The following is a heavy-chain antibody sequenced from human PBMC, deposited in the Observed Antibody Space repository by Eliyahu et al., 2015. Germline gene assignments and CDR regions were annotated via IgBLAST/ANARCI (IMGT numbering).Heavy chain of an antibody. CDR2: ISSSSSTI. J-gene: IGHJ3*02. V-gene: IGHV3-48*02. Sequence: EVQLVESGGGLVQPGGSLRLSCAASGFXFXSYSMNWVRQAPGKGLEWVSYISSSSSTIYYADSVKGRFTISRDNAKNSLYLQMNSLRDEDTAVYYCARLWQWLGTDAFDIWGQGTMVTVSS. D-gene: IGHD6-19*01. CDR1: GFXFXSYS. CDR3: ARLWQWLGTDAFDI.